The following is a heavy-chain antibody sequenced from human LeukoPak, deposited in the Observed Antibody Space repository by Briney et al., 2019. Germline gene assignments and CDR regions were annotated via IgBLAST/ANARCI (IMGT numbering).Heavy chain of an antibody. Sequence: GGSLRLSCVIPGFTFSMYGMHWVRQAPGKGLEWVAVILPEGSGKTYVDSVEGRFPISRDNSKNTLYVQMNSLRAEDTAVYYCARGYDSNLDYYYYMDVWGKGTTVTVSS. CDR3: ARGYDSNLDYYYYMDV. D-gene: IGHD3-16*01. CDR1: GFTFSMYG. J-gene: IGHJ6*03. V-gene: IGHV3-30*03. CDR2: ILPEGSGK.